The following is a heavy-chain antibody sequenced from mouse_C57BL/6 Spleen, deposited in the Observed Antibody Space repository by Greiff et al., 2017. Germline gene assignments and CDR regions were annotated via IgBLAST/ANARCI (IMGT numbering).Heavy chain of an antibody. D-gene: IGHD2-3*01. CDR2: FTMYSDAT. CDR1: YFAFMASA. J-gene: IGHJ3*01. Sequence: RVESGAELVRPGSSVKLSCKDSYFAFMASAMHWVKQRPGHGLEWIGSFTMYSDATEYSENFKGKATLTANTSSSTSYMELSSLTSEYSAVYYCSSDGYSAWFAYWGQGTLVTVSA. V-gene: IGHV1-49*01. CDR3: SSDGYSAWFAY.